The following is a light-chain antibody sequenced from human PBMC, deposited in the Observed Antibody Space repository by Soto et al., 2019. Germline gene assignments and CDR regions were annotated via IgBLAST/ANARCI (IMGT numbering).Light chain of an antibody. J-gene: IGKJ2*01. Sequence: DIQMTQSPSTLSASVRDRVTITCRARQTINSWLAWYQQRPGKAPRLLIYKAATLESVVPSRFSGSGSGTEFTLTISTLQPDDFATYYCQQYDSIPYTFGQGTKLDIK. CDR3: QQYDSIPYT. V-gene: IGKV1-5*03. CDR2: KAA. CDR1: QTINSW.